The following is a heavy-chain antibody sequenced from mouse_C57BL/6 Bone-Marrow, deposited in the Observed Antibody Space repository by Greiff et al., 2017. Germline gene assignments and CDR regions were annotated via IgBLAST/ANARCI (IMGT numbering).Heavy chain of an antibody. D-gene: IGHD1-1*01. Sequence: QVQLQQPGAELVRPGTSVTLSCKASGYTFTSYWMHWVKQRPGQGLEWIGVIDPSDSYTNYNQKFKGKATLTVDPSASTAYMQHSSLTSEDSAVYYCARKVPILRNCDYGGQGTTLTVSA. CDR1: GYTFTSYW. CDR3: ARKVPILRNCDY. J-gene: IGHJ2*01. V-gene: IGHV1-59*01. CDR2: IDPSDSYT.